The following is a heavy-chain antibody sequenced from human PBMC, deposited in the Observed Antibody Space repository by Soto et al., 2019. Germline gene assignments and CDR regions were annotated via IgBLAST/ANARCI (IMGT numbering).Heavy chain of an antibody. CDR3: ARGLNCXSTSCYKAGFXP. J-gene: IGHJ5*02. CDR1: GGSFSGYY. Sequence: SETLXLTCAVYGGSFSGYYWSWIRQPPGKGLEWIGEINHSGSTNYNPSLKSRVTISVDTSKNQFSLKLSSVTAADTAVYYCARGLNCXSTSCYKAGFXPWGQGTLVXVSS. V-gene: IGHV4-34*01. CDR2: INHSGST. D-gene: IGHD2-2*02.